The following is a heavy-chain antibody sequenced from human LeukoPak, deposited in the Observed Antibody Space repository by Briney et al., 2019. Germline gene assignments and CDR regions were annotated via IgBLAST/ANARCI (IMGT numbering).Heavy chain of an antibody. V-gene: IGHV3-48*03. CDR2: ISSSGSTI. CDR3: AREYSSSSGDY. Sequence: PGGSLRLSCAASGFTFSSFEMDWVRQAPGKGLEWVSYISSSGSTIYYADSVKGRFTISRDNAKNSLYLQMNSLRAEDTAVYYCAREYSSSSGDYWGQGTLVTVSS. J-gene: IGHJ4*02. D-gene: IGHD6-6*01. CDR1: GFTFSSFE.